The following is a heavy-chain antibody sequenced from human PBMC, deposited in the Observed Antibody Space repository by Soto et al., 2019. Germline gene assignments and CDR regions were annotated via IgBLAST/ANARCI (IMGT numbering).Heavy chain of an antibody. J-gene: IGHJ6*03. Sequence: EVQLVESGGGLVQPGGSLRLSCAASGFTFSNYWMYWVRQAPGKGLEWVSRINSDGSVSSYADSVKGRLTISRDNVKNTLYLQMDSMRAEDTAVYYCARGDCVGGTCYSLAGSFYYCMDVWGKGTTVTVCS. CDR3: ARGDCVGGTCYSLAGSFYYCMDV. V-gene: IGHV3-74*02. CDR1: GFTFSNYW. CDR2: INSDGSVS. D-gene: IGHD2-15*01.